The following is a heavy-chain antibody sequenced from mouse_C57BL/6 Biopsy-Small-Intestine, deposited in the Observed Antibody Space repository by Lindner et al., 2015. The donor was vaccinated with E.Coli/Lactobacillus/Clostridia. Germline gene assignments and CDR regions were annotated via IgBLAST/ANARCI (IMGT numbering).Heavy chain of an antibody. CDR1: GFTFSDYG. J-gene: IGHJ4*01. CDR2: ISSGSSTI. CDR3: ARPRYYAMDY. V-gene: IGHV5-17*01. Sequence: VQLQESGGGLVKPGGSLKLSCAASGFTFSDYGMHWVRQAPEKGLEWVAYISSGSSTIYYADIVKGRFTISRDNAKNTVFLQMTSLRSEDTAMYYCARPRYYAMDYWGQGTSVTVSS.